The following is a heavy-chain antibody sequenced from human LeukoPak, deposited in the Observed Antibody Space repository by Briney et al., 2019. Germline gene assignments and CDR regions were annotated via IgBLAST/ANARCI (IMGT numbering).Heavy chain of an antibody. CDR1: GGSISSYY. J-gene: IGHJ3*02. CDR2: IYTSGST. D-gene: IGHD3-3*01. Sequence: PSETLSLTCTVSGGSISSYYWSWIRQPAGKGLEWIGRIYTSGSTNYNPSLKSRVTMSVDTSKNQFSLKLSSVTAADTAVYYCARDXRITIFGXVPXXXDXXXXGTXVT. CDR3: ARDXRITIFGXVPXXXDX. V-gene: IGHV4-4*07.